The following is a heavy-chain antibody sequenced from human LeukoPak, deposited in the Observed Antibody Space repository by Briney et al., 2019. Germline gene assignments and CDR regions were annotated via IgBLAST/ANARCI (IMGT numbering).Heavy chain of an antibody. J-gene: IGHJ3*02. CDR2: ISGSGGST. V-gene: IGHV3-23*01. CDR3: AKVMELTYYYDSSGQPDAFDI. D-gene: IGHD3-22*01. CDR1: GFTFSSYA. Sequence: PGGSLRLSCAASGFTFSSYAMSWVRQAPGKGLEWVSAISGSGGSTYYADSVKGRFTISRDNSKNTLYLQMNSLRAEDTAVYYCAKVMELTYYYDSSGQPDAFDIWGQGTMVTVSS.